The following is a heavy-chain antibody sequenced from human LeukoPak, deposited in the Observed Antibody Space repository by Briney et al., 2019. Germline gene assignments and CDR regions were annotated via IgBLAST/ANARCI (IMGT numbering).Heavy chain of an antibody. D-gene: IGHD5-18*01. J-gene: IGHJ4*02. V-gene: IGHV1-8*01. CDR1: GYTFTSYD. Sequence: GASVKVSCKASGYTFTSYDTNWVRQATGQGLEWMGWMNPNSSNTGYAQKFQGRVTMTRNTSISTAYMELSSLRSEDTAVYYCARTPISLRQGRGYSYGYYVYWGQGTLVTVSS. CDR2: MNPNSSNT. CDR3: ARTPISLRQGRGYSYGYYVY.